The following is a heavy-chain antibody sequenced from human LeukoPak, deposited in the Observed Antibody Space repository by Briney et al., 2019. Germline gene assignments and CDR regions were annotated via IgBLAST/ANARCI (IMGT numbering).Heavy chain of an antibody. CDR3: ARDYMLGIVGATLVY. J-gene: IGHJ4*02. CDR2: INPSGGST. CDR1: GYTFTSYY. Sequence: GASVKVSCKASGYTFTSYYMHWVRQAPGQGLEWMGIINPSGGSTSYAQKFQGRVTMTRDTSRSTVYMELSSLTSEDTAVYYCARDYMLGIVGATLVYWGQGTLVTVSS. D-gene: IGHD1-26*01. V-gene: IGHV1-46*01.